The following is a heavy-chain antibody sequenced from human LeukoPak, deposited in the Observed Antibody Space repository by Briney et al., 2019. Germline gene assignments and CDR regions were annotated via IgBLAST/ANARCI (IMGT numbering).Heavy chain of an antibody. CDR2: VNSDGNTT. CDR3: ARGNDFWSFDY. CDR1: GFTLRNNW. J-gene: IGHJ4*02. Sequence: PGGSLRLSCAASGFTLRNNWMHWVRQAPGKGLVWVSRVNSDGNTTTYADSVKGRFTISRDNAKNTLYLQMNSLRAEDTAVYYCARGNDFWSFDYWGQGTLVTVSS. V-gene: IGHV3-74*03. D-gene: IGHD3-3*01.